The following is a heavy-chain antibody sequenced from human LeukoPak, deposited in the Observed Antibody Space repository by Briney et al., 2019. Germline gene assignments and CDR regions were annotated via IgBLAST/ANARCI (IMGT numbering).Heavy chain of an antibody. J-gene: IGHJ4*02. Sequence: SETLSLTCTVSGGSISDSRTWGWVRQPPGKGLEWIANVHDDGRTASNPSLKSRVTISLDTSKNQFSLKVSSVTAADTAFYFCARVLAAAGLDFWGQEILVTVSS. CDR3: ARVLAAAGLDF. V-gene: IGHV4-39*07. D-gene: IGHD6-19*01. CDR2: VHDDGRT. CDR1: GGSISDSRT.